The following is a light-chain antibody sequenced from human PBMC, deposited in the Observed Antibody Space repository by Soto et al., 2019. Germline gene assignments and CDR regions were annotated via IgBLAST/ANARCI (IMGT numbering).Light chain of an antibody. V-gene: IGKV1-39*01. CDR2: TAS. CDR1: QSISRY. CDR3: QQSYNTPLG. J-gene: IGKJ5*01. Sequence: DIQMTQSPSSLSASVGDRVIITCRASQSISRYLNWYQQKPGKAPNLLISTASSLQSGVPSRFSGSGSGTDFALTISSLQPEDFATYYCQQSYNTPLGFGQGTRLDIK.